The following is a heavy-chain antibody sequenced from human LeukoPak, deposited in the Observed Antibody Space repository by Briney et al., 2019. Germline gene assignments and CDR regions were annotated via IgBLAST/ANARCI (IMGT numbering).Heavy chain of an antibody. CDR2: ITSIGAAT. Sequence: GGSLRLSCAASGFTFSSYAMSWVRQAPGKGVDWVSSITSIGAATYYAASVKGRFTISRDNSDNTLYLKMNSVRAEDTAVYYCAKDRPNYYGSNGHYYKLNGDCWGQGTLVTVSS. J-gene: IGHJ4*02. CDR1: GFTFSSYA. D-gene: IGHD3-22*01. CDR3: AKDRPNYYGSNGHYYKLNGDC. V-gene: IGHV3-23*01.